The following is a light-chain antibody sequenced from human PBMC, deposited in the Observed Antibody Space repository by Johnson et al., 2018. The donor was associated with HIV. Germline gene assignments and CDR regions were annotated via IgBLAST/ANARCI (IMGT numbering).Light chain of an antibody. J-gene: IGLJ1*01. Sequence: QSVLTQPPSVSAAPGQKVTISCSGSSSNIGNNYVSWYQHLPGTAPKLLIYENNERPSGIPDRLSGSKSGTSAPLGITGLQTGDEADYYCGTWDTSLSTGGVFRTGTEVTVL. V-gene: IGLV1-51*02. CDR2: ENN. CDR3: GTWDTSLSTGGV. CDR1: SSNIGNNY.